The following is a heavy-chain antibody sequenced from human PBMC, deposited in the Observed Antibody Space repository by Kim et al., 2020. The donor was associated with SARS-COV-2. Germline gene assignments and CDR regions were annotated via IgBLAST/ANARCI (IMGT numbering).Heavy chain of an antibody. CDR2: IYYSGST. V-gene: IGHV4-59*08. CDR3: AGLYCSGGSCYPSGDI. CDR1: GGSISSYY. Sequence: SETLSLTCTVSGGSISSYYWSWIRQPPGKGLEWIGYIYYSGSTNYNPSLKSRVTISVDTSKNQFYLKLSSVTAADTAVYYYAGLYCSGGSCYPSGDIWGQGTMVTVSS. J-gene: IGHJ3*02. D-gene: IGHD2-15*01.